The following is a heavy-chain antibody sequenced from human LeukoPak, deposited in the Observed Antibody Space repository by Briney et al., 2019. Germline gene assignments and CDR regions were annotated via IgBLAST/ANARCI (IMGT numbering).Heavy chain of an antibody. V-gene: IGHV1-2*02. D-gene: IGHD2-15*01. CDR3: ARDGVEYCSGGSCNYYFDY. Sequence: GASVKVSCKASGYTFTGYYMHWVRQAPGQGLEWMGWINPNSGGTNYAQKFQGRVTMTRDTSISTAYMELSRLRSDDTAVYYCARDGVEYCSGGSCNYYFDYWGQGTLVTVSS. CDR2: INPNSGGT. J-gene: IGHJ4*02. CDR1: GYTFTGYY.